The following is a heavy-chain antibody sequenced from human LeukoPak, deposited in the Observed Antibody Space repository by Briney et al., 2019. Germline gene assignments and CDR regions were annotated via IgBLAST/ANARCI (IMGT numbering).Heavy chain of an antibody. D-gene: IGHD3-10*01. Sequence: SETLSLTCTVSGGSISSGGYYWSWIRQHPGKGLEWIGYIYYSGSTNYNPSLKGRVTISVDTSKNQFSLKLSSVTAADTAVYYCARDYYGSGHIDYWGQGTLVTVSS. CDR2: IYYSGST. V-gene: IGHV4-61*08. CDR3: ARDYYGSGHIDY. J-gene: IGHJ4*02. CDR1: GGSISSGGYY.